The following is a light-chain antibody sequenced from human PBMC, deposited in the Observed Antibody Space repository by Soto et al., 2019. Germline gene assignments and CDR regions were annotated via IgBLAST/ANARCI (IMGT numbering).Light chain of an antibody. CDR2: AAS. Sequence: AIRMTQSPSSFSASTGDRVTITCRASQGISSYLAWYQQKPGKAPKLLIYAASTLQSGVPSRFSGSGSGTDFTLTISCLQSEDFATYYCQQSYSTLITFGQGT. CDR1: QGISSY. V-gene: IGKV1-8*01. J-gene: IGKJ5*01. CDR3: QQSYSTLIT.